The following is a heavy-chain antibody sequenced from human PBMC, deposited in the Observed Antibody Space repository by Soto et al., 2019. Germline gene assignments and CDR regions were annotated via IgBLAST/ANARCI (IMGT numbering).Heavy chain of an antibody. CDR1: GFTFSSYS. CDR3: ARGVVNYAGWFDP. D-gene: IGHD2-2*01. V-gene: IGHV3-21*01. Sequence: LKLSCAASGFTFSSYSMNWVRQAPGKGLEWVSSISSSSSYIYYADSVKGRFTISRDNAKNSLYLQMNSLRAEDTAVYYCARGVVNYAGWFDPWGQGTLVTVYS. J-gene: IGHJ5*02. CDR2: ISSSSSYI.